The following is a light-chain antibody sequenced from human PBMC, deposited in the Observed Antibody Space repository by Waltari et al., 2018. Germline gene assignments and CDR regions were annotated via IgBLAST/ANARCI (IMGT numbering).Light chain of an antibody. Sequence: QSVLTQPASVSGSPGQSLTISCTGTSSDIGAYNYVSWYQQHPGKAPKLMIYDVSKWPSGVSNRFSGSKSGNTASLTISGLQADDEADYYCSSYTRSNTWVFGGGTKLTVL. V-gene: IGLV2-14*01. CDR3: SSYTRSNTWV. CDR2: DVS. CDR1: SSDIGAYNY. J-gene: IGLJ3*02.